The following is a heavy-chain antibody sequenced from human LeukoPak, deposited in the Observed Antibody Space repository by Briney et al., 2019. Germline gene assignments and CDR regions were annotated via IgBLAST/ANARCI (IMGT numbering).Heavy chain of an antibody. J-gene: IGHJ4*02. CDR3: ARDSSWYDLGY. CDR2: IIPIFGTA. Sequence: SVKVSCKAPGGTFSSYAISWVRQAPGQGLGWMGGIIPIFGTANYAQKFQGRVTITADESTSTASMELSSLRSEDTAVYYCARDSSWYDLGYWGQGTLVTVSS. D-gene: IGHD6-13*01. V-gene: IGHV1-69*13. CDR1: GGTFSSYA.